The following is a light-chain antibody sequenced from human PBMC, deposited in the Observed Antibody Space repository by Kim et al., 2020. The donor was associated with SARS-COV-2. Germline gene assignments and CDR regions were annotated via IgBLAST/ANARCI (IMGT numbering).Light chain of an antibody. V-gene: IGLV4-69*01. Sequence: ASVNLTCTLSSGHSRNAIAWHQQQPEKGPRYLMNLNREGSHSKGDGIPDRISGSSAGAERYLTISSLQSEDEADYYCQTWATGIRVFGGGTQLTVL. CDR1: SGHSRNA. CDR3: QTWATGIRV. J-gene: IGLJ3*02. CDR2: LNREGSH.